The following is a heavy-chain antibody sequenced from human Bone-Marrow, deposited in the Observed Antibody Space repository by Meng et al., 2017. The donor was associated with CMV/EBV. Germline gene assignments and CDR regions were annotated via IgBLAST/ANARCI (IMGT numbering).Heavy chain of an antibody. Sequence: GESLKISCAASGFTVSSNYMSWVRQAPGKGLEWVSVIYSGGSTYYADSVKGRFTISRDNSKNTLYLQMNSLRAEDTAVYYCARVAVFGVVIPAGRYFDLWGRGTLVTVSS. J-gene: IGHJ2*01. CDR3: ARVAVFGVVIPAGRYFDL. CDR2: IYSGGST. CDR1: GFTVSSNY. V-gene: IGHV3-66*02. D-gene: IGHD3-3*01.